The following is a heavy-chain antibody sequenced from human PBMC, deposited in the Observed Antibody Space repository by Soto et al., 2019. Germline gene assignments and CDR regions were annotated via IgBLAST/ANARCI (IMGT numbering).Heavy chain of an antibody. Sequence: VQLVETGGGLVKPGASLRLSCTGFGFLFTDYYMRWIRQPPGKGLEWVACISGSSDKTYFADSVKGRFTISRDNAKNSVFRQMINLRDVDGAVFYCARELLLSSTNYFDFWGRGPVVTVSS. V-gene: IGHV3-11*06. CDR2: ISGSSDKT. CDR3: ARELLLSSTNYFDF. CDR1: GFLFTDYY. J-gene: IGHJ4*02. D-gene: IGHD3-16*02.